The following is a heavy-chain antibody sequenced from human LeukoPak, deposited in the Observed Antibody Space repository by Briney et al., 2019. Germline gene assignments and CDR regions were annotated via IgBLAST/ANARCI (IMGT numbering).Heavy chain of an antibody. D-gene: IGHD6-13*01. V-gene: IGHV1-69*04. CDR3: ATLSPGIAAAGTPYYFDY. CDR2: IIPILGIA. J-gene: IGHJ4*02. Sequence: GASVKVSCKASGYTFTSYAISWVRQAPGQGLEWMGRIIPILGIANYAQKFQGRVTITADKSTSTAYMELSSLRSEDTAVYYCATLSPGIAAAGTPYYFDYWGQGTLVTVSS. CDR1: GYTFTSYA.